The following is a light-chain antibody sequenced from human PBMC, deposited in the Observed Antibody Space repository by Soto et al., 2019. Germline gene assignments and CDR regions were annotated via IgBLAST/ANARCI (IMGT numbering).Light chain of an antibody. CDR3: QQYNDRPPIT. Sequence: EIVLTQSPATLSLSPGEIATLSFSASQSVDNNVAWYQQKPGQAPRLLIVGSFARATGIPARFSGSGSGSEFTLTISGLQSEDFAVYYCQQYNDRPPITFGQGTKVDIK. CDR1: QSVDNN. CDR2: GSF. J-gene: IGKJ1*01. V-gene: IGKV3-15*01.